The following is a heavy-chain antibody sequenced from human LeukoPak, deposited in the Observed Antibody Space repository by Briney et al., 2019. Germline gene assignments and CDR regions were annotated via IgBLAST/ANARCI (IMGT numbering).Heavy chain of an antibody. V-gene: IGHV4-4*07. J-gene: IGHJ4*02. CDR2: IYTSGST. D-gene: IGHD6-13*01. Sequence: PSETLSLTCTVPGGPISSYYWSWIRQPAGKGLEWIGRIYTSGSTNYNPSLKSRVTMSVDTSKNQFSLKLSSVTAADTAVYYCAREVNSTTWRPLDYWGQGTLVTVSS. CDR1: GGPISSYY. CDR3: AREVNSTTWRPLDY.